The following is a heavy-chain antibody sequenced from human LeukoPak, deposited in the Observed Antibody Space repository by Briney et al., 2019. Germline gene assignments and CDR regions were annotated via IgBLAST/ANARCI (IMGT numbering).Heavy chain of an antibody. D-gene: IGHD3-3*01. CDR2: ISDSGGNT. CDR1: GFTISNYA. CDR3: AREGQYYDFWSGYYPDY. V-gene: IGHV3-23*01. J-gene: IGHJ4*02. Sequence: PGESLGLSCAASGFTISNYAMSWVRQAPGKGLEWVSGISDSGGNTYYADSVKGRFTISRDNAKNTLYLQMNSLRAEDTAVYYCAREGQYYDFWSGYYPDYWGQGTLVTVSS.